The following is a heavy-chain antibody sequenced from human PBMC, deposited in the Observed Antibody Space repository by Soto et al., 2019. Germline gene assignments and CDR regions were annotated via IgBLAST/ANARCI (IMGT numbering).Heavy chain of an antibody. V-gene: IGHV3-23*01. CDR1: GFTFSSYA. D-gene: IGHD6-13*01. CDR2: ISGSGGST. CDR3: AKITVAEIASAVTHYYYGMDV. Sequence: LSLSCAASGFTFSSYAMSWVRQAPGKGLEWVSAISGSGGSTYYADSVKGRFTISRDNSKNTLYLQMNSLRAEDTAVYYCAKITVAEIASAVTHYYYGMDVCGQGTTVTVSS. J-gene: IGHJ6*02.